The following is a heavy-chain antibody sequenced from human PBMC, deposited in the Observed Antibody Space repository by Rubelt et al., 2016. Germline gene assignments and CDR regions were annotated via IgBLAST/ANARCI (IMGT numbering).Heavy chain of an antibody. J-gene: IGHJ6*03. CDR3: ARGLGVLGSGFPYYYYYDMDV. D-gene: IGHD3-16*01. V-gene: IGHV1-2*02. Sequence: QVQLVQSGAEVKKPGASVKVSCKASGYTFTGYYMHWVRQAPGQGLEWMGWINPNSGGTNYAQKFQGRVTMTRDTSISTAYMELSRRRSDDTAVYYCARGLGVLGSGFPYYYYYDMDVWGKGTTVTVSS. CDR2: INPNSGGT. CDR1: GYTFTGYY.